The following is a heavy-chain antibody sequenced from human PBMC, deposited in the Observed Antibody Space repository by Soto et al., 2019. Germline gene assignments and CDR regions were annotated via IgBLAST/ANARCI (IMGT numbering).Heavy chain of an antibody. Sequence: PGGSLRLSCAASGFSVSSRFMSWVRQAPGKGLEWVSVTYTGGTTYYADSVKGRFTISRDNSKNTLYLQVNSLRVEDTAIYYCATLPGNDGFDLWGPGTTVTVSS. V-gene: IGHV3-53*01. CDR2: TYTGGTT. J-gene: IGHJ3*01. CDR1: GFSVSSRF. CDR3: ATLPGNDGFDL.